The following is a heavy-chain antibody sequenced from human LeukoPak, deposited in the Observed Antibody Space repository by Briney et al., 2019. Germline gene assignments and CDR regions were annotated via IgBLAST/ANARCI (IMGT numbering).Heavy chain of an antibody. D-gene: IGHD3-16*01. CDR2: FDPEDGET. CDR3: ATEPKGDYYYYYGVDV. V-gene: IGHV1-24*01. Sequence: ASVKVSCKVSGYTLTELSMHWVRQAPGKGLEWMGGFDPEDGETIYAQKFQGRVTMTEDTSTDTAYMELSSLRSEDTAVYYCATEPKGDYYYYYGVDVWGQGTTVTVSS. J-gene: IGHJ6*02. CDR1: GYTLTELS.